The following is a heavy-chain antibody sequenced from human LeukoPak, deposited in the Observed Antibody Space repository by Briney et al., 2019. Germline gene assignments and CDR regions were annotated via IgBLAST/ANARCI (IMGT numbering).Heavy chain of an antibody. D-gene: IGHD1-1*01. J-gene: IGHJ6*02. V-gene: IGHV3-23*01. CDR1: GFTFSTYA. CDR3: AKGRVPYYYHYGLDV. CDR2: IGGSGVDT. Sequence: GGSLRLSCAAPGFTFSTYAMSWVRQAPGKGLEWVSSIGGSGVDTNHADSVKGRFTISRDNSKNTLYLQMNSLRAEDTAVYYCAKGRVPYYYHYGLDVWGQGTTVTVSS.